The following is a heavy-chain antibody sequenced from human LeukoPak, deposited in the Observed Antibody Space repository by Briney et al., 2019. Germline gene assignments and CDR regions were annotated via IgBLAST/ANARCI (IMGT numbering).Heavy chain of an antibody. V-gene: IGHV4-61*02. CDR2: IYTSGST. Sequence: PSQTLSLTCTVSGGSISSGSYYWSWIRHPAGKGLEWIGRIYTSGSTNYNPSLKSRVTISVDTAKNQFSLKLSSVTAADTAVYYCARGPHEWELLFPLYYYMDVWGKGTTVTVSS. CDR3: ARGPHEWELLFPLYYYMDV. D-gene: IGHD1-26*01. J-gene: IGHJ6*03. CDR1: GGSISSGSYY.